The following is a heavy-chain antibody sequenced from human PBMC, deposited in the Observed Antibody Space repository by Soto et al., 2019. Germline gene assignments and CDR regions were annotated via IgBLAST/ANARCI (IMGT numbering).Heavy chain of an antibody. CDR3: ARERAASGGTGRYFDL. V-gene: IGHV1-8*01. J-gene: IGHJ2*01. CDR2: MNPNSGNT. CDR1: GYTFTSYD. D-gene: IGHD6-13*01. Sequence: ASVKFSCKASGYTFTSYDINWVRQATGQGLEWMGWMNPNSGNTGYAQRFQDRLTISADESTSTAYMELSGLRSEDTALYYCARERAASGGTGRYFDLWGRGTLVTVSS.